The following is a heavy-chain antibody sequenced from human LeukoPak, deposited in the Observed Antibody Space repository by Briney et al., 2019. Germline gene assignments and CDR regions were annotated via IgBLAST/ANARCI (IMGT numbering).Heavy chain of an antibody. CDR2: IYPGDSDT. J-gene: IGHJ4*02. Sequence: KLGESLKISCKGSGYSFTYYWIGWVRQMPGKGLEWMGIIYPGDSDTRYRPSFQGQVTISVDKSISTAYLQWSSLKSSDPAMNYCAILDCNTKYYCDYWGQGPRVTVPS. CDR3: AILDCNTKYYCDY. V-gene: IGHV5-51*01. D-gene: IGHD2-21*02. CDR1: GYSFTYYW.